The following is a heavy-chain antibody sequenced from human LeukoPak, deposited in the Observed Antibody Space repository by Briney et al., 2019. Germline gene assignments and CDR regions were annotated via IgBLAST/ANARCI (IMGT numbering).Heavy chain of an antibody. J-gene: IGHJ4*02. Sequence: GGSLRLSCAASGYTVSSNYMSWVRQAPGKGLEWVSVIYSGGSTYYADSVKGRFTISRDNSKNTLYLQMNSLRAEDTAVYYCARDGDYGDYVGYWGQGTLVTVSS. CDR2: IYSGGST. D-gene: IGHD4-17*01. CDR3: ARDGDYGDYVGY. CDR1: GYTVSSNY. V-gene: IGHV3-66*01.